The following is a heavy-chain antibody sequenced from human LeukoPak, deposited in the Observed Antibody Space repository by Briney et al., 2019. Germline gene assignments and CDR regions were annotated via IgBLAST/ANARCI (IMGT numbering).Heavy chain of an antibody. CDR3: ARDSNWSFDS. Sequence: NPGGSLRLSCAASGFIFSNYNMNWVRQAPGKGLEWVSSISGGGRYIYYSDSLQGRFTISRDNAKTSVFLQMSSLRVDDTAVYYCARDSNWSFDSWGQGTLVTVSS. CDR2: ISGGGRYI. V-gene: IGHV3-21*01. CDR1: GFIFSNYN. J-gene: IGHJ4*02. D-gene: IGHD1-1*01.